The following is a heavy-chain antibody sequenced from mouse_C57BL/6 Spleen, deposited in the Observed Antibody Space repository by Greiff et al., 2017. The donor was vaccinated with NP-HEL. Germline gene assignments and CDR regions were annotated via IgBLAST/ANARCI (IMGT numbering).Heavy chain of an antibody. CDR1: GFNIKDDY. V-gene: IGHV14-4*01. J-gene: IGHJ3*01. CDR2: IDPENGDT. D-gene: IGHD3-2*02. CDR3: TKGSSGYVWFAY. Sequence: EVQLQQSGAELVRPGASVKLSCTASGFNIKDDYMHWVKQRPEQGLEWIGWIDPENGDTEYASKFQGKATITADTSSNTAYLQLSSLTSEDTAVYYCTKGSSGYVWFAYWGQGTLVTVSA.